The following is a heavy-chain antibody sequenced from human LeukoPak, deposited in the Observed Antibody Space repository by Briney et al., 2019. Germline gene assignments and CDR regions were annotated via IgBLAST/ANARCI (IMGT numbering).Heavy chain of an antibody. D-gene: IGHD3-16*01. Sequence: SVKVSCKASGGTFISYAISWVRQAPGQGLEWMGGIIPIFGTANYAQKFQGRVTITADESTSTAYMELSSLRSEDTAVYYCARRRGMGGFDFDYWGQGTLVTVSS. CDR3: ARRRGMGGFDFDY. J-gene: IGHJ4*02. CDR2: IIPIFGTA. CDR1: GGTFISYA. V-gene: IGHV1-69*13.